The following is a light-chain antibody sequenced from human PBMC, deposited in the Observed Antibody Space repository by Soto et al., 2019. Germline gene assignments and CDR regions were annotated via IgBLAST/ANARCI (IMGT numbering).Light chain of an antibody. Sequence: VVLTQSPLSLPVTLGQPASISCRSSQRLVSRDGNTYLNWFQQRPGQSPRRLIYKVSDRDSGVPDRVSGSGSGTDFTLKISRVEAEDVGVYYCMQGTHLPPYSFGQGNKREIK. CDR1: QRLVSRDGNTY. J-gene: IGKJ2*03. CDR3: MQGTHLPPYS. CDR2: KVS. V-gene: IGKV2-30*01.